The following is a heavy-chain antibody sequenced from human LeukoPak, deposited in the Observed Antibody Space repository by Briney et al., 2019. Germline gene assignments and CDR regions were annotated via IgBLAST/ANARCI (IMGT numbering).Heavy chain of an antibody. CDR1: GFTFSSYW. J-gene: IGHJ4*02. V-gene: IGHV3-74*01. Sequence: GESLRLSCAASGFTFSSYWMHWVRQAPGKGLVWVSRINNDGSSIIYADSVKGRFTISRDNAKNTLYLQMNSLRAEDTAVYYCARGMAGSSRFDNWGQGTLVTVSS. D-gene: IGHD6-19*01. CDR3: ARGMAGSSRFDN. CDR2: INNDGSSI.